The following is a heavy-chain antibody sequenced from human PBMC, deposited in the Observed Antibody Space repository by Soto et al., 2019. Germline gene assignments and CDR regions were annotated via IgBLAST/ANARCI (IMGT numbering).Heavy chain of an antibody. Sequence: QVQLVESGGGVVQPGRSLRLSCAASGFTFSSYGMHWVRQAPGKGLEWVAVISYDGSNKYYADSVKGRFTISRVNSKNTLYLQMNSLRAEDTAVYYCAKEGGGYYYYGMDVWGQGTTVTVSS. J-gene: IGHJ6*02. CDR3: AKEGGGYYYYGMDV. D-gene: IGHD3-16*01. CDR1: GFTFSSYG. CDR2: ISYDGSNK. V-gene: IGHV3-30*18.